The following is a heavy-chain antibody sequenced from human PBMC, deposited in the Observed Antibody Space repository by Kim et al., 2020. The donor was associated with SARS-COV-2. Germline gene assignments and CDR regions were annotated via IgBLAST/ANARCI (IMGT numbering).Heavy chain of an antibody. CDR3: AKEGTSGTFPDY. CDR1: GFTFRNYA. D-gene: IGHD3-10*01. CDR2: ISFDGSNT. Sequence: GGSLRLSCVVSGFTFRNYAMHWVRQAPGKGLEWVALISFDGSNTYYADSVKGRFTISRDNSKNTLFLQMFTLRDEDTAVYYCAKEGTSGTFPDYWGQGTLVTVS. J-gene: IGHJ4*01. V-gene: IGHV3-30*18.